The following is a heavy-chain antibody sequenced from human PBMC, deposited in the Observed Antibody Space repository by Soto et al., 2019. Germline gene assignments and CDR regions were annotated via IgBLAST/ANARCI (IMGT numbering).Heavy chain of an antibody. CDR2: IIPIFGTA. CDR1: GGTLSSYA. D-gene: IGHD4-17*01. V-gene: IGHV1-69*13. CDR3: ASSLDYGDREYYFDY. J-gene: IGHJ4*02. Sequence: ASVKVSCKASGGTLSSYAISWVRQAPGQGLEWMGGIIPIFGTANYAQKFQGRVTITADESTSTAYMELSSLRSEDTAVYYCASSLDYGDREYYFDYWGQGTLVTVSS.